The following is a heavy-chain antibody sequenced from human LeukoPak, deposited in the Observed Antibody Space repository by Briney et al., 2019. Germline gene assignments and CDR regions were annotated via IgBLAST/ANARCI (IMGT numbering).Heavy chain of an antibody. CDR1: GFTFSSYS. J-gene: IGHJ4*02. D-gene: IGHD1-14*01. CDR3: TRMRKPTREFDY. V-gene: IGHV3-21*01. Sequence: GGSLRLSCAASGFTFSSYSMNWVRQAPGKGLEWVSSISSSSSYIYYADSVKGRFTISRDNAKNSLYLQMNSLRAEDTAAYCCTRMRKPTREFDYWGQGTLVTVSS. CDR2: ISSSSSYI.